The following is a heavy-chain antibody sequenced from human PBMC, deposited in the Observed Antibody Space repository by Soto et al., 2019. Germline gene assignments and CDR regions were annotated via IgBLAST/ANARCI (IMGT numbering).Heavy chain of an antibody. CDR2: INHSGKT. CDR1: GGSVSDSAVF. CDR3: ARGISMTLPLQGDAPDKHHFDS. Sequence: SETLSLTWSVSGGSVSDSAVFWSMDHQPPGKGLEWIGEINHSGKTNQNPSLQSRLTVSVDTSKNQFSLKLRSVTAADTAVYYCARGISMTLPLQGDAPDKHHFDSWGQGTLVTVSS. D-gene: IGHD1-26*01. V-gene: IGHV4-61*08. J-gene: IGHJ4*02.